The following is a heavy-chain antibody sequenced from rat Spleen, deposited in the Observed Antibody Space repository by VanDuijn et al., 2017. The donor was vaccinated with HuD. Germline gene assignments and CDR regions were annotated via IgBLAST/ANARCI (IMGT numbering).Heavy chain of an antibody. J-gene: IGHJ2*01. CDR3: ARHGYNSYFDY. CDR1: GFSLTSNS. D-gene: IGHD1-9*01. Sequence: VQLKESGPGLVQPSQTLSLTCTVSGFSLTSNSVSWVRQPPGKGLEWIASISTGGTNTYYRGSVKGRFTISRDNAKSSLYLQMDSLRSGDTATYYCARHGYNSYFDYWGQGVMVTVSS. V-gene: IGHV5-25*01. CDR2: ISTGGTNT.